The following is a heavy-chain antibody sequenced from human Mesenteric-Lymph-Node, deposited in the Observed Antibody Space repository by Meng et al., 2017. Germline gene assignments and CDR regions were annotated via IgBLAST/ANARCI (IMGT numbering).Heavy chain of an antibody. V-gene: IGHV3-23*01. J-gene: IGHJ4*02. CDR1: GFTFSSYA. Sequence: GESLKISCAASGFTFSSYAMSWVRQAPGKGLEWVSAISGSGGSTYYADSVKGRFTISRDNSKNTLYLQMNSLRAEDTAVYYCAKSTEPYCSGGSCYSFDYWGQGTVVTVSS. CDR2: ISGSGGST. D-gene: IGHD2-15*01. CDR3: AKSTEPYCSGGSCYSFDY.